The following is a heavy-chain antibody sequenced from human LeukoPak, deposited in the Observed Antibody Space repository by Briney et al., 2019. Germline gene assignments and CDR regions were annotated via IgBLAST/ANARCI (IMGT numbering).Heavy chain of an antibody. V-gene: IGHV3-30*14. CDR3: ARAPYYYDSSGYFLHPYYFDY. CDR2: ISYDGSNK. Sequence: GRSLRLSCAASGFTFSSYAMHWVRQAPGKGLEWVAVISYDGSNKYYADSVKGRFTISRDNSKNTLYLQMNSLRAEDTAVYYCARAPYYYDSSGYFLHPYYFDYWGQGTLVTVSS. CDR1: GFTFSSYA. J-gene: IGHJ4*02. D-gene: IGHD3-22*01.